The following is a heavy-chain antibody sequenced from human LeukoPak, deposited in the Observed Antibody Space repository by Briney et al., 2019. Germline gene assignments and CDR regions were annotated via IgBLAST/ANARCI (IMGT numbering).Heavy chain of an antibody. CDR3: ARGSGGQHEFDY. D-gene: IGHD1-26*01. Sequence: GGSLRLSCAASGFTFSNYDMHWVRQTTGKGLEWVSGIGTASDTYYTGSVKGRFTISRENAKNSLYLQMNRLRGGDTAVYYCARGSGGQHEFDYWGQGILVAVSS. CDR1: GFTFSNYD. J-gene: IGHJ4*02. V-gene: IGHV3-13*01. CDR2: IGTASDT.